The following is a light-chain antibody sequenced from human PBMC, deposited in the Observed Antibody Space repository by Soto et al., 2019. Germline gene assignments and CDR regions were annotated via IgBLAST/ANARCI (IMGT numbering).Light chain of an antibody. CDR2: KAS. J-gene: IGKJ1*01. Sequence: DIQMTQSPSTLSASVGDRVTITCRASQSISSWLAWYQQKPGKAPKLLIYKASSLESGVPSRFSGSGSGTEFTLTISSLQPDDFATYYCQQSWKCGQGTKVEIK. CDR1: QSISSW. CDR3: QQSWK. V-gene: IGKV1-5*03.